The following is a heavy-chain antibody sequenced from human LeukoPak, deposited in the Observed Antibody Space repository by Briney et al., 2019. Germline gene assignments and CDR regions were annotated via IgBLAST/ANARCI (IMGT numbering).Heavy chain of an antibody. D-gene: IGHD2-2*01. Sequence: EASVKVSCKASGGTFSSYAISWVRQAPGQGLEWMGRIIPILGIANYAQKFQGRVTITADKSTSTAYMELSSLRSEDTAVYYCARAVGGGYQLPSHNWFDPWGQGTLVTVSS. V-gene: IGHV1-69*04. CDR1: GGTFSSYA. CDR2: IIPILGIA. CDR3: ARAVGGGYQLPSHNWFDP. J-gene: IGHJ5*02.